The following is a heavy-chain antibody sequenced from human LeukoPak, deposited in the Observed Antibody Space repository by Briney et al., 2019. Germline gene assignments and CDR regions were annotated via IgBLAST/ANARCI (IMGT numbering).Heavy chain of an antibody. CDR2: INHSGST. CDR3: ARGARSSSSWRLGNWFDP. D-gene: IGHD6-13*01. V-gene: IGHV4-34*01. J-gene: IGHJ5*02. Sequence: PSETLSLTCTVSGGSISSYYWSWIRQPPGKGLVWIGEINHSGSTNYNPSLKSRVTISVDTSKNQFSLKLSSVTAADTAVYYCARGARSSSSWRLGNWFDPWGQGTLVTVSS. CDR1: GGSISSYY.